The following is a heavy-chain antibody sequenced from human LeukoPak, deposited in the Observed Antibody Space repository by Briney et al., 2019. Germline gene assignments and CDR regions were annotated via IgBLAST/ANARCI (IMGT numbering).Heavy chain of an antibody. D-gene: IGHD1-26*01. J-gene: IGHJ6*02. V-gene: IGHV3-74*01. CDR3: AKGRVGANGYYYYGMDV. CDR1: GFTFSYFW. Sequence: GGSLRLSCAASGFTFSYFWMHWFRQTPGKGLVWVSCINTDGSYSTYADSVKGRFTISRDNVRNTLYLQMNSLRTEDTAVYYCAKGRVGANGYYYYGMDVWGQGTTVTVSS. CDR2: INTDGSYS.